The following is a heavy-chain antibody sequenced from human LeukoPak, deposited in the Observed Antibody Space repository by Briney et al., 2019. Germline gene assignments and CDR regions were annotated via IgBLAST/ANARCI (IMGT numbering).Heavy chain of an antibody. V-gene: IGHV1-24*01. CDR1: GYTLTELS. D-gene: IGHD4-17*01. Sequence: ASVKVSCKVSGYTLTELSMHWVRQAPGKGLEWLGGFDPEDGETIYAQKFQGRVTMTEDTSTDTAYMELSSLRSEDTAVYYCATTVGPYDWSDPWGQGTLVTVSS. CDR3: ATTVGPYDWSDP. CDR2: FDPEDGET. J-gene: IGHJ5*02.